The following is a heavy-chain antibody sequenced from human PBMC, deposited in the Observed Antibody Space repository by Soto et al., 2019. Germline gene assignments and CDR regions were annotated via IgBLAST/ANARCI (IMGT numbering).Heavy chain of an antibody. D-gene: IGHD1-26*01. CDR1: GNFCSKLG. CDR3: GRDGDQWDPRYLDY. J-gene: IGHJ4*02. CDR2: INGHTGST. Sequence: QVQLVQSGAEVKRPGASVKVSCKTPGNFCSKLGISWVRQAPGQGLEWMGWINGHTGSTNYAPKFRGRVTMTTDTSTGILSMELSSLTSDDAAVYYCGRDGDQWDPRYLDYWGQGPLVSV. V-gene: IGHV1-18*01.